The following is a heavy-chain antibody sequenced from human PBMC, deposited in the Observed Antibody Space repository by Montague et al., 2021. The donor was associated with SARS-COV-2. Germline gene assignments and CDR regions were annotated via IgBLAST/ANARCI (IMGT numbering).Heavy chain of an antibody. CDR1: GASINAYY. V-gene: IGHV4-59*01. CDR3: ARLAPERHCSVATCSPH. D-gene: IGHD2-2*01. CDR2: TSLSGRA. J-gene: IGHJ4*02. Sequence: SETLSLTCTVSGASINAYYWPWTRHPPGKGRENIGFTSLSGRANKTPSLKIQVPISVDKSKNQFSLTLTSATAADTAMYYCARLAPERHCSVATCSPHWGQGILVTVSS.